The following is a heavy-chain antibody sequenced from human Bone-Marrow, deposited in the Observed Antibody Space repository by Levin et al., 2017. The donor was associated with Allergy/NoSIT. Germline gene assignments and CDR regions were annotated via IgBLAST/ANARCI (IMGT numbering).Heavy chain of an antibody. CDR1: GFTFSNFW. Sequence: SCAASGFTFSNFWMSWVRQAPGKGLEWVANIKQDGREKDYVDPVKGRFTISRDNAKNSLYLQMNSVIVEDTAVYYCAAISWLAFDYWGQGTPVTVSS. CDR3: AAISWLAFDY. CDR2: IKQDGREK. V-gene: IGHV3-7*01. J-gene: IGHJ4*02. D-gene: IGHD6-19*01.